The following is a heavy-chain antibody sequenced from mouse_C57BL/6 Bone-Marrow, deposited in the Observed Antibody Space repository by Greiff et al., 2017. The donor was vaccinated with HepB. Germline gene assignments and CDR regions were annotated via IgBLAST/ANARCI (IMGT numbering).Heavy chain of an antibody. V-gene: IGHV5-9-1*02. CDR1: GFTFSSYA. Sequence: EVQGVESGEGLVKPGGSLKLSCAASGFTFSSYAMSWVRQTPEKRLEWVAYISSGGDYIYYADTVKGRFTISRDNARNTLYLQMSSLKSEDTAIYYCTVEEWDGYDGSWFAYWGQGTLVTVSA. CDR3: TVEEWDGYDGSWFAY. D-gene: IGHD2-2*01. J-gene: IGHJ3*01. CDR2: ISSGGDYI.